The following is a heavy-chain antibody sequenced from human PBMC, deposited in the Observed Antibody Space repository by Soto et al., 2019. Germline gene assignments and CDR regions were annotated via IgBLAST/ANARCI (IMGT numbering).Heavy chain of an antibody. D-gene: IGHD3-22*01. CDR3: APRDRYDSSLDY. V-gene: IGHV1-24*01. Sequence: ASVKVSCKVSGYTLTELSMHWGHRAPGKGLEWMGGFDPEDGETIYAQKFQGRVTMTEDTSTDTAYMELSSLRSEDTAVYYCAPRDRYDSSLDYWGQGTLVTVSS. CDR1: GYTLTELS. J-gene: IGHJ4*02. CDR2: FDPEDGET.